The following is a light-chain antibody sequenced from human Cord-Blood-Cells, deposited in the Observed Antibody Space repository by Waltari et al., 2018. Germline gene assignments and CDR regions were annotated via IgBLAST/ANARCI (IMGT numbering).Light chain of an antibody. V-gene: IGLV2-23*03. CDR2: EGS. J-gene: IGLJ3*02. CDR3: CSYAGSSTFDWV. CDR1: SSDVGSYNL. Sequence: QSALTQPASVSGSPGQSITISCTGTSSDVGSYNLVSWYQPHPGKAPKLMIYEGSKRPSGVSNRFSGSKSGNTASLTISGLQAEDEADYYCCSYAGSSTFDWVFGGGTKLTVL.